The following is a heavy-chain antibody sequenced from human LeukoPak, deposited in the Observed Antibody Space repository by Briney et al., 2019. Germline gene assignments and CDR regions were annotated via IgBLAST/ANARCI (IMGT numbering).Heavy chain of an antibody. CDR3: AREDRGIDY. V-gene: IGHV3-7*03. Sequence: GGSLRLSRLASGFTLRNYWMRWVRQAPGKGLEWVANMGQDGSEKHYVDSVKSRFTISRDNARNSLYLQMSNLRVEDTAVYYCAREDRGIDYWGQGALATVSS. J-gene: IGHJ4*02. D-gene: IGHD3-10*01. CDR1: GFTLRNYW. CDR2: MGQDGSEK.